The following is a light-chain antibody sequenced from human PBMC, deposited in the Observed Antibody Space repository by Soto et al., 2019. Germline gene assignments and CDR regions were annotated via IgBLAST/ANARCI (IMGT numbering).Light chain of an antibody. CDR3: QQYNNWPPWT. CDR1: QSVSSN. V-gene: IGKV3-15*01. Sequence: IVMTLSPATLSVSPGERATLSCRASQSVSSNLAWYQQKPGQAPRLLIYGASTRATGIPARFSGSGSGTEFTLTISSLQSEDFAVYYCQQYNNWPPWTFGQETKVEIK. CDR2: GAS. J-gene: IGKJ1*01.